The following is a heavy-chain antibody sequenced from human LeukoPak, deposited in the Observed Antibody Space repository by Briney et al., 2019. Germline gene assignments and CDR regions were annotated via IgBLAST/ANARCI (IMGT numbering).Heavy chain of an antibody. CDR2: ISSSGSTI. J-gene: IGHJ3*02. Sequence: GGSLRLSCAASGFTFSDYYMSWIRQAPGKGLEWVSYISSSGSTIYYADSVKGRFTISRDNAKNSLYLQMNSLRAEDTAVYYCAKVFRLNDAFDIWGQGTMVTVSS. CDR3: AKVFRLNDAFDI. CDR1: GFTFSDYY. D-gene: IGHD2-21*01. V-gene: IGHV3-11*04.